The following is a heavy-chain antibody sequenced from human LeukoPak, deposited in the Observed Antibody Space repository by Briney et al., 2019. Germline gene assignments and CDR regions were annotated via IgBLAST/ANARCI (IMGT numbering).Heavy chain of an antibody. CDR3: AGSSGYYQPWDY. Sequence: PADTLSLTCTVSGRSISSYYWIWLPQPPGKGLEGIGYIYYSGSTNYNPSLKNRVTISVDTSKNQFSLKLPSVTAADTAVYYCAGSSGYYQPWDYWGQGTLVTVSS. V-gene: IGHV4-59*08. CDR2: IYYSGST. CDR1: GRSISSYY. J-gene: IGHJ4*02. D-gene: IGHD3-22*01.